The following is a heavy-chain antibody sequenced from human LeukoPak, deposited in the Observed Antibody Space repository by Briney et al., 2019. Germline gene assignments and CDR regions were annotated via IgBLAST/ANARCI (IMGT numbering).Heavy chain of an antibody. D-gene: IGHD6-19*01. Sequence: GGSLRLSCAASGFTFSSYAMSWVRQAPGKGLEWVSAISGSGGSTYYADSVKGRFTISRDNSKNTLYLQMNSLRAEDTAVYYCAKPLNIAVAGPHDYWGQGTLVTVSS. CDR3: AKPLNIAVAGPHDY. J-gene: IGHJ4*02. CDR2: ISGSGGST. V-gene: IGHV3-23*01. CDR1: GFTFSSYA.